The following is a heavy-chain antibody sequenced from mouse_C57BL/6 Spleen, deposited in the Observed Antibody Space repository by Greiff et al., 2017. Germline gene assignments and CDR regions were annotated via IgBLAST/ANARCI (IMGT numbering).Heavy chain of an antibody. CDR2: ISDGGSYT. V-gene: IGHV5-4*01. D-gene: IGHD2-13*01. CDR1: GFTFSSYA. J-gene: IGHJ3*01. CDR3: ARDGDHVFAY. Sequence: EVKVEESGGGLVKPGGSLKLSCAASGFTFSSYAMSWVRQTPEKRLEWVATISDGGSYTYYPDNVKGRFTISRDTAKNNLYLQMSHLKSEDTAMYYCARDGDHVFAYRGQGTLVTVAA.